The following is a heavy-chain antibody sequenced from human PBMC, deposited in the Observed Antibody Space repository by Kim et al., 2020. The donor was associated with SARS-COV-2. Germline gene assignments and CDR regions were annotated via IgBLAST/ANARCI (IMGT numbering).Heavy chain of an antibody. CDR3: ARAGPGAFDL. CDR2: ISSNSDYI. V-gene: IGHV3-21*01. J-gene: IGHJ3*01. CDR1: GFRFDIYT. Sequence: GGSLRLSCSGSGFRFDIYTIKWVRQAPGKGLEWVSSISSNSDYIYHADSVKGRFTISRDNGENSVYLNINNLRVDDTALYYCARAGPGAFDLWGQGTLVAVSS.